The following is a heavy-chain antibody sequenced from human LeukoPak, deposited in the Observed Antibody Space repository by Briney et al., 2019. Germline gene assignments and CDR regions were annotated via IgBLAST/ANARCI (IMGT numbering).Heavy chain of an antibody. CDR3: ARGGNSGYDFDY. D-gene: IGHD5-12*01. CDR2: IYYSGST. V-gene: IGHV4-59*01. Sequence: SETLSLTCTVSGGSISSYYWSWIRQPPGKGLEWIGYIYYSGSTNYNPSLKSRVTISVDTSKNQFSLKLGSVTAADTAVYYCARGGNSGYDFDYWGQGTLVTVSS. CDR1: GGSISSYY. J-gene: IGHJ4*02.